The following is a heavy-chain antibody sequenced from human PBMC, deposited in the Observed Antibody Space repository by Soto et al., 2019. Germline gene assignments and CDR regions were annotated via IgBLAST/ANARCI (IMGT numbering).Heavy chain of an antibody. CDR3: ARWSAVAGIIDY. Sequence: GGSLRLSCATSGFILSDCAMNWVRQAPGKGLEWVSYISSSSSYIYYADSVKGRFTISRDNAKNSLYLQMNSLRAEDTAVYYCARWSAVAGIIDYWGQGTLVTVSS. V-gene: IGHV3-21*05. CDR2: ISSSSSYI. D-gene: IGHD6-19*01. CDR1: GFILSDCA. J-gene: IGHJ4*02.